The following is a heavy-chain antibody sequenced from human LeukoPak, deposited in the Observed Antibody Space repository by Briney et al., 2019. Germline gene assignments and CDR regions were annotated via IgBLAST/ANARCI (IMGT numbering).Heavy chain of an antibody. D-gene: IGHD2-2*01. CDR3: ASLYCSSTSCYRYYGMDV. J-gene: IGHJ6*02. CDR2: INHSGST. Sequence: PLETLSLTCAVYGGSFSGYCWSWIRQPPGKGLEWIGEINHSGSTNYNPSLKSRVTISVDTSKNQFSLKLSSVTAADTAVYYCASLYCSSTSCYRYYGMDVWGQGTTVTVSS. V-gene: IGHV4-34*01. CDR1: GGSFSGYC.